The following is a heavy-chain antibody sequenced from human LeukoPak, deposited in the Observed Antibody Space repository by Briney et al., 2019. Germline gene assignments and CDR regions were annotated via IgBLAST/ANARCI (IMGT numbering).Heavy chain of an antibody. V-gene: IGHV1-69*02. CDR1: GGTLNSYT. CDR3: ASRDIVVVVAATNTFNI. Sequence: GASVKVSCKASGGTLNSYTISWVRQAPGQGLEWMGRIIPILGIANYAQKFQGRVTITADKPTSTAYMELSSLRSEDTAVYYCASRDIVVVVAATNTFNIWGQGTMVTVSS. J-gene: IGHJ3*02. CDR2: IIPILGIA. D-gene: IGHD2-15*01.